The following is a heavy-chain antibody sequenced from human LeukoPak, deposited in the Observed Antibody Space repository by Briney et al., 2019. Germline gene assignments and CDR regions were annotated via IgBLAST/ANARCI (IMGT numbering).Heavy chain of an antibody. CDR3: ARWGTSGLLTPVDAFGI. CDR2: IYYSGST. D-gene: IGHD1-7*01. CDR1: GGSISSSSYH. J-gene: IGHJ3*02. V-gene: IGHV4-39*07. Sequence: SETLSLTCTVSGGSISSSSYHWGWIRQPPGKGLEWIGSIYYSGSTYYNPSLKSRVTISVDTSKNQFSLKLSSVTAADTAVYYCARWGTSGLLTPVDAFGIWGQGTMVTVSS.